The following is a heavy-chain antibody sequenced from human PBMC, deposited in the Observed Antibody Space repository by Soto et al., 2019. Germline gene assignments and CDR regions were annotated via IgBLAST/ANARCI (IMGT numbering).Heavy chain of an antibody. Sequence: EVQLVASGGGLVQPGGSLRLSCAASGFTVSSNYMSWVRRAPGKGLEWVSVIYSGGSTYYADSVKGRFTISRDNSKNTLYLQMNSLRAEDTAVYYCARHSGSGGVWCFDYWGQGTLVTVSS. CDR1: GFTVSSNY. V-gene: IGHV3-66*04. D-gene: IGHD2-15*01. J-gene: IGHJ4*02. CDR3: ARHSGSGGVWCFDY. CDR2: IYSGGST.